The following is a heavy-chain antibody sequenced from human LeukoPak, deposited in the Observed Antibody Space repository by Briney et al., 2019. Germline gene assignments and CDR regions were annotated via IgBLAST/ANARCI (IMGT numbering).Heavy chain of an antibody. J-gene: IGHJ5*01. CDR1: GGSISSYY. D-gene: IGHD6-19*01. Sequence: SETLSLTCTVSGGSISSYYWSWIRQPPGKGLEWIGYIYYSGSTNYNPSLKSRVTISVDTSKNQFSLKLSSVTAADTAVYYCARHGGYIYLNWFDPWGQGTLVTVSS. CDR2: IYYSGST. CDR3: ARHGGYIYLNWFDP. V-gene: IGHV4-59*01.